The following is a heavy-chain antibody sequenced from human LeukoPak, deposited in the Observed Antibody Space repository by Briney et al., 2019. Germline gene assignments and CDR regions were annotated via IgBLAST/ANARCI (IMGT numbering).Heavy chain of an antibody. D-gene: IGHD6-13*01. CDR2: IYYSGST. V-gene: IGHV4-59*01. J-gene: IGHJ6*03. CDR1: GGSISSYY. CDR3: ARSIAAAGPYYYYYMDV. Sequence: SETLSLTCTVSGGSISSYYWSWIRQPPGKGLEWIGYIYYSGSTNYNPSLKSRVTISVDTSKNQFSLKLSSVTAADTAVYYCARSIAAAGPYYYYYMDVWGKGTTVTVSS.